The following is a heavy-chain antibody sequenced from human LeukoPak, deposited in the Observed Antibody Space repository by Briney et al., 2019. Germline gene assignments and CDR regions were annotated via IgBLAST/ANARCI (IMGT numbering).Heavy chain of an antibody. CDR3: ARAPAYGDYVDY. J-gene: IGHJ4*02. V-gene: IGHV4-34*01. CDR2: INHSGST. D-gene: IGHD4-17*01. CDR1: GFTFSSYE. Sequence: GSLRLSCAASGFTFSSYEMNWVRQPPGKGLEWIGEINHSGSTNYNPSPKSRVTISVDTSKNQFSLKLSSVTAADTAVYYCARAPAYGDYVDYWGQGTLVTVSS.